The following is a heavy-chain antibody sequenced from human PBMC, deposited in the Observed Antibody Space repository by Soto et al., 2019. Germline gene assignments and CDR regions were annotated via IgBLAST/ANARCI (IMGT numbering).Heavy chain of an antibody. CDR3: ARTYRGAARRGKSFDY. J-gene: IGHJ4*02. CDR2: IIPIFGTA. V-gene: IGHV1-69*12. CDR1: GGTFSSYA. Sequence: QVQLVQSGAEVKKPGSSVKVSCKASGGTFSSYAISWVRQAPGQGLEWMGGIIPIFGTANYAQKFQGRVTITEDESTSTAYMELSSLRSEDKAVYYCARTYRGAARRGKSFDYWGQGTLVTVSS. D-gene: IGHD6-6*01.